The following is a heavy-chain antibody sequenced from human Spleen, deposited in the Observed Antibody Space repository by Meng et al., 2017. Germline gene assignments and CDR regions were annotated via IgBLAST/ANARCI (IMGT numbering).Heavy chain of an antibody. CDR3: ARGASGDYKFVDFDY. CDR1: GDNWPVDW. J-gene: IGHJ4*02. CDR2: IDPKSGDT. D-gene: IGHD4-17*01. V-gene: IGHV1-2*06. Sequence: QLQLVDAGDEGREPGASGKVACSPTGDNWPVDWLHWVRRAPGQGLEWMGRIDPKSGDTHYAQRFQGRVTMTGDKSISTAYMELSSLRSEDTAVYYCARGASGDYKFVDFDYWGQGTLVTVSS.